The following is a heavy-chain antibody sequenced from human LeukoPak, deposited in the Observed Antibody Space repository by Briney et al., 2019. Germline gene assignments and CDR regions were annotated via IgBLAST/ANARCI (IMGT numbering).Heavy chain of an antibody. CDR2: ISGSGGST. J-gene: IGHJ4*02. CDR3: ARALPAASHTSFDY. V-gene: IGHV3-23*01. CDR1: GFTFGSYA. Sequence: GGSLRLSCAASGFTFGSYAMSWVRQAPGKGLEWVSAISGSGGSTYYADSVKGRFTISRDISKNTLYLQMNSLRVEDTAVFYCARALPAASHTSFDYWGQGALVTVSS. D-gene: IGHD2-2*01.